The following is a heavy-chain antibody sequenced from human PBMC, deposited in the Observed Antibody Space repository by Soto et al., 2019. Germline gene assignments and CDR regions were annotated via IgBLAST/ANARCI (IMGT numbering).Heavy chain of an antibody. CDR1: GGSISSYY. CDR2: IYYSGST. CDR3: ARNLYGSGETG. J-gene: IGHJ4*02. Sequence: QVQLQESGPGLVKPSETLSLTCTVSGGSISSYYWSWIRQPPGKGLEWIGYIYYSGSTNYNPSLKSRVTTSVDTSKNQFSLKLSSVTAADTAVYYCARNLYGSGETGWGQGTLVTVSS. D-gene: IGHD3-10*01. V-gene: IGHV4-59*08.